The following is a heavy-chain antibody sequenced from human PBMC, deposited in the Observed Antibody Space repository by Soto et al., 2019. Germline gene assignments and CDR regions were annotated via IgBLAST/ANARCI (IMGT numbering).Heavy chain of an antibody. CDR3: ARPHCTSATCYLAWYYYGMDV. Sequence: GGSLRLSCQASGFNFRMYEMHWVRKTPGKGLEWVSYISSSGLTTYYADFAEGRFTISRDNAENSLYLQMNSLRAEDTAVYYCARPHCTSATCYLAWYYYGMDVWGQGTTVTVSS. CDR2: ISSSGLTT. J-gene: IGHJ6*02. V-gene: IGHV3-48*03. CDR1: GFNFRMYE. D-gene: IGHD2-2*01.